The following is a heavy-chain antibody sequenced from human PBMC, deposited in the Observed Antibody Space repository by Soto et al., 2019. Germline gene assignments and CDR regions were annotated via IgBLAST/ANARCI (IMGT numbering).Heavy chain of an antibody. CDR1: GGLFSSYA. D-gene: IGHD2-21*02. CDR3: ARVRFGDPFDF. CDR2: FNPANRNT. J-gene: IGHJ4*02. Sequence: QEQLVQSGAEVKKPGSSVKLSCKASGGLFSSYAISWVRQAPGQGLEWMGWFNPANRNTNYAQKFQDRVSMTTDTSTNTAYMELRGLRSDDTAVYYCARVRFGDPFDFWGQGTLVTVSS. V-gene: IGHV1-18*01.